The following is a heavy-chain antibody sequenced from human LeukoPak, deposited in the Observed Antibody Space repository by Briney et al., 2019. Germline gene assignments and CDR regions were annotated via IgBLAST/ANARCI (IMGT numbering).Heavy chain of an antibody. J-gene: IGHJ4*02. D-gene: IGHD2-2*01. V-gene: IGHV1-69*04. CDR1: GGTFSSYA. Sequence: PVASVKVSRKASGGTFSSYAISWVRQAPGQGLEWMGRIIPILGIANYAQKFQGRVTITADKSTSTAYMELSSLRSEDTAVYYCARRYCSSTSCYYDYSGQGTLVTVSS. CDR3: ARRYCSSTSCYYDY. CDR2: IIPILGIA.